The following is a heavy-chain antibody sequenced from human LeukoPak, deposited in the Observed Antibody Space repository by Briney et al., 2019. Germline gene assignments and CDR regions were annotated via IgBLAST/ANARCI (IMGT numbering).Heavy chain of an antibody. CDR2: IYSSGRT. J-gene: IGHJ5*02. CDR3: ARGENWFDA. Sequence: PSETLSLTCTVSGGSITGSYWSWIRQPAGKGLQWIGRIYSSGRTNYNPFLDSRVTISVDTSRSRLSLQLSHVTATDTAMYYCARGENWFDAWGQGTLVTVSS. CDR1: GGSITGSY. V-gene: IGHV4-4*07.